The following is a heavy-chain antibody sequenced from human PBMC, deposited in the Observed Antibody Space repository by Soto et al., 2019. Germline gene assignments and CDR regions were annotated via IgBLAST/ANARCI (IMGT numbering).Heavy chain of an antibody. V-gene: IGHV4-61*01. CDR2: QRGNT. Sequence: QVQLQESGPGLVKPSETLSLTCTVSGASVSSNSYHWTWIRQPPGKGLEWIGQRGNTNDNPSLKSRITISVDTTKNQFSLTLSSVTAADTAVYYCAVYKEWGAGDGYWGQGTLVTVSS. CDR3: AVYKEWGAGDGY. CDR1: GASVSSNSYH. D-gene: IGHD7-27*01. J-gene: IGHJ4*02.